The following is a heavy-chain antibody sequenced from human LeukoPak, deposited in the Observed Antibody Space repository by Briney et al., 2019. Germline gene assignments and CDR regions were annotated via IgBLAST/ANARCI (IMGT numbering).Heavy chain of an antibody. CDR1: GYTFATYF. CDR2: VKPNSGVT. V-gene: IGHV1-2*02. CDR3: ARPTYCGSNCYFNFDY. J-gene: IGHJ4*02. D-gene: IGHD2-21*02. Sequence: ASVKVSCKTSGYTFATYFMHWVRQAPGQGLEWMGYVKPNSGVTNYAQKFRGRVTMTWDTSISTAYIELSGLTSDDTAIYYCARPTYCGSNCYFNFDYWGQGTLVTVSS.